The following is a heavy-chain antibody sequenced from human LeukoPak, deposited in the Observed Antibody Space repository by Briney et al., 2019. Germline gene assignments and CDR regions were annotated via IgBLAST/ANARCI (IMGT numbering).Heavy chain of an antibody. J-gene: IGHJ4*02. CDR2: ISWNSGSI. CDR1: GFTFDDYA. D-gene: IGHD3-22*01. CDR3: AKGSTYYYDSSGYYFDY. V-gene: IGHV3-9*01. Sequence: GGSLRLSCAASGFTFDDYAMHWVRQAPGKGLEWVSGISWNSGSIVYADSVKGRFTISRDNAKNSLYLQMNSLRAEDTALYYCAKGSTYYYDSSGYYFDYWGQGTLVTVSS.